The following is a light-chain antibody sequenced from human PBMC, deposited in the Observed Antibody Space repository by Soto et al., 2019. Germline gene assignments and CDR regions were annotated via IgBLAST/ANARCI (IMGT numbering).Light chain of an antibody. V-gene: IGLV9-49*01. Sequence: QPVLTQPPSASASLGASVTLTCTLSSGYSNYKVDWYQQRPGKGPRFVMRVGTGGIVGSKGDGIPDRFSVLGSGLNRYLTIKNIQEEDESDYHCGADHGSGSNFVRGVFSGGTKLTVL. CDR2: VGTGGIVG. CDR1: SGYSNYK. CDR3: GADHGSGSNFVRGV. J-gene: IGLJ2*01.